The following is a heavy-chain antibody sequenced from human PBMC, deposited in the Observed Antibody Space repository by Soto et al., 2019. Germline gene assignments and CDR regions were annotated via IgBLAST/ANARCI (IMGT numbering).Heavy chain of an antibody. Sequence: ASLKVSCKASGHTFTIYNMNWVRHALALVLDWMGIINPTSGSTTYAQQFQGRVTMLRDTSSNTLYLELSSLRSEDTAVYYFARDTVGSTYSDAYDIWRQETMVIV. CDR3: ARDTVGSTYSDAYDI. D-gene: IGHD1-26*01. J-gene: IGHJ3*02. V-gene: IGHV1-46*01. CDR2: INPTSGST. CDR1: GHTFTIYN.